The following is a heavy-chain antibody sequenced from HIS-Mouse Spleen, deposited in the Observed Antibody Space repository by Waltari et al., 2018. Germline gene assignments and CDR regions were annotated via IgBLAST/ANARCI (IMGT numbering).Heavy chain of an antibody. Sequence: QLQLQESGPGLVKPSETLSLTCTVSGGSISSSRHYWGWIRQPPGKGLEWIGSIYYSGRTYYNPSLKSRVTISVDTSKNQFSLKLSSVTAADTAVYYCAREIPYSSSWYDWYFDLWGRGTLVTVSS. CDR3: AREIPYSSSWYDWYFDL. CDR2: IYYSGRT. J-gene: IGHJ2*01. D-gene: IGHD6-13*01. CDR1: GGSISSSRHY. V-gene: IGHV4-39*07.